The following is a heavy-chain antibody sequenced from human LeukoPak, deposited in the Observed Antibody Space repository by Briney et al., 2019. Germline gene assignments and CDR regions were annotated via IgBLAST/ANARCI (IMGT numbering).Heavy chain of an antibody. V-gene: IGHV4-61*02. D-gene: IGHD2-2*01. J-gene: IGHJ5*02. CDR3: ARDHVVPASNWFDP. CDR1: GGSISSGSYY. CDR2: IYTSGST. Sequence: SETLSLTCTVSGGSISSGSYYWSWIRQPAGKGLEWIGRIYTSGSTNYNPSLKSRVTISVDTSKNQFSLKLSSVTAADTAVYYCARDHVVPASNWFDPWGQGTLVTVSS.